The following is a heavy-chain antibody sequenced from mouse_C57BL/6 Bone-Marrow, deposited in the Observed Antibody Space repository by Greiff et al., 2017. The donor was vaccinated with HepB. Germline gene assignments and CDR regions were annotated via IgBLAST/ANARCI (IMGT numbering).Heavy chain of an antibody. J-gene: IGHJ1*03. CDR2: ISDGGSYT. CDR1: GFTFSSYA. CDR3: ARDADYYGSDYGYFDV. V-gene: IGHV5-4*01. Sequence: EVQGVESGGGLVKPGGSLKLSCAASGFTFSSYAMSWVRQTPEKRLEWVATISDGGSYTYYPDNVKGRFTISRDNAKNNLYLQMSHLTSEDTAMYYCARDADYYGSDYGYFDVWGTGTTVTVSS. D-gene: IGHD1-1*01.